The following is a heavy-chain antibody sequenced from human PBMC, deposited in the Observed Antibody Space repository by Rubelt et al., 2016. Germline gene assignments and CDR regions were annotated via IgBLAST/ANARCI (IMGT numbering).Heavy chain of an antibody. V-gene: IGHV4-31*03. CDR2: IYYSGST. J-gene: IGHJ4*02. D-gene: IGHD2/OR15-2a*01. CDR3: ARDSGSRIFDY. CDR1: GGSISSGGYY. Sequence: QVQLQESGPGLVKPSQTLSLTCTVSGGSISSGGYYWSWIRQHPGKGLEWIGYIYYSGSTYYNPSLKSRGTISGDTSKNQCSLKLSSVTAADTAVYYCARDSGSRIFDYWGQGTLVTVSS.